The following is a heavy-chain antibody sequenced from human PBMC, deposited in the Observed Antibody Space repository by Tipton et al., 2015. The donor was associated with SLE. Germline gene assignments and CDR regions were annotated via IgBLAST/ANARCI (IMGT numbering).Heavy chain of an antibody. V-gene: IGHV4-4*07. D-gene: IGHD3-22*01. Sequence: GLVKPSETLSLTCTVSGGSISSYYWSWIRQPAGKGLEWIGHIYTSGSTNYNPSLKSRVTISVDTSKNQFSLKLSSVTAADTAVYYWARDFAITMIVVGAFDSWGQGTMVTVSS. CDR3: ARDFAITMIVVGAFDS. J-gene: IGHJ3*02. CDR2: IYTSGST. CDR1: GGSISSYY.